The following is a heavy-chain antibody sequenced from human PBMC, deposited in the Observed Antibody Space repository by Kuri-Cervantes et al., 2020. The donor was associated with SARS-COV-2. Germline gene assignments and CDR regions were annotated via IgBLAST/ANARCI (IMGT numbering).Heavy chain of an antibody. J-gene: IGHJ4*02. D-gene: IGHD6-6*01. CDR2: IGTAGDT. CDR3: ARETKAWAARRGGFDY. CDR1: GFTFGSYD. V-gene: IGHV3-13*04. Sequence: GGSLRLSCAASGFTFGSYDMHWVRQATGKGLEWVSAIGTAGDTYYPGSVKGRFTISRENAKNSLYLQMNSLRAEDTAVYYCARETKAWAARRGGFDYWGQGTLVTVSS.